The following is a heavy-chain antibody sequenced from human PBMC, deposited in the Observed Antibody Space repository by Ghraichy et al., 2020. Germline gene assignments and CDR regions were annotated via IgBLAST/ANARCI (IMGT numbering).Heavy chain of an antibody. J-gene: IGHJ4*02. D-gene: IGHD3-3*01. CDR2: ISGDGRST. CDR1: GFTFDDNA. V-gene: IGHV3-43*02. Sequence: WGSLRLSCAASGFTFDDNAMQWVRQAPGKGLEWVSLISGDGRSTYYADSVKGRFTISRDNSKDSLYLQMNSLRTEDTALYYCTKDPDFWSGFNYWGQGTLVTVSS. CDR3: TKDPDFWSGFNY.